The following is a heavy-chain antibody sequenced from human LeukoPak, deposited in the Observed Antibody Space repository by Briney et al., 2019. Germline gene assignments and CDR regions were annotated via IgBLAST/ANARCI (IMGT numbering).Heavy chain of an antibody. D-gene: IGHD3-22*01. V-gene: IGHV4-59*11. CDR3: ASDSISMNAFDA. CDR2: ISYIGST. J-gene: IGHJ3*01. Sequence: SETLSLTCTVSGGSLTTHYWSWVRQPPGKGLEWIGYISYIGSTNYNPSLKSRVTISIDTSKNEVSLMLTSVTAADTAVYYCASDSISMNAFDAWGQGTMVTVSS. CDR1: GGSLTTHY.